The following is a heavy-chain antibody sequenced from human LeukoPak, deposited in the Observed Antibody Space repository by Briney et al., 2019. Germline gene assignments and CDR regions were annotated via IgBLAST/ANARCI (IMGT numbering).Heavy chain of an antibody. Sequence: PGGSLRLSCAASGFTFSSYGMHWVRQAPGKGLDWVAVISNDGSKKYYADSVKGRFTISRDNAENTLYLQMNSLRVEDTAVYYCVRSAFHAGSGNYYDYWGQGTLVTVSS. CDR1: GFTFSSYG. CDR3: VRSAFHAGSGNYYDY. V-gene: IGHV3-30*03. J-gene: IGHJ4*02. D-gene: IGHD3-22*01. CDR2: ISNDGSKK.